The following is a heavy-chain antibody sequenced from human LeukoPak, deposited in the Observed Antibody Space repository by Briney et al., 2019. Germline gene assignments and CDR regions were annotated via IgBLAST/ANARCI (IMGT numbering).Heavy chain of an antibody. V-gene: IGHV1-69*04. CDR1: GYTFTSYG. J-gene: IGHJ6*02. D-gene: IGHD5-18*01. CDR3: ARDQGTAMVTDYYYGMDV. Sequence: GASVKVSCKASGYTFTSYGISWVRQAPGQGLEWMGRIIPILGIANYAQKFQGRVTITADKSTSTAYMELSSLRSEDTAVYYCARDQGTAMVTDYYYGMDVWGQGTTVTVSS. CDR2: IIPILGIA.